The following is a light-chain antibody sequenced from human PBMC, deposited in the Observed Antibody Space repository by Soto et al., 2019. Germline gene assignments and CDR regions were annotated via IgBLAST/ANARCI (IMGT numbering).Light chain of an antibody. V-gene: IGKV3-11*01. J-gene: IGKJ3*01. CDR1: QSVSSF. CDR2: DAS. Sequence: EIVLTQSPGTLSLSPGERATLSCRASQSVSSFLAWYQQKPGQAPRLLIYDASNRATGIPTRFSGSGSGTDFNLTINSLEPEDFAVYYCQSRSNWPSFGPGTKVDI. CDR3: QSRSNWPS.